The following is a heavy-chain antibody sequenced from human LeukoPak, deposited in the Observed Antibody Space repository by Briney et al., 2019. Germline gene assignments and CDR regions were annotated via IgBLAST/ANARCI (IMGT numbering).Heavy chain of an antibody. V-gene: IGHV1-2*06. J-gene: IGHJ3*02. CDR3: ARERLLKVGAIKVKGAFDI. D-gene: IGHD1-26*01. Sequence: GASVKVSCKASGYTFTGYYMHWVRQAPGQGLEWMGRINPNSGGTNYAQKFQGRVTMTRDTSISTAYMELSRLRSDDTAVYYCARERLLKVGAIKVKGAFDIWGQGTMVTVSS. CDR1: GYTFTGYY. CDR2: INPNSGGT.